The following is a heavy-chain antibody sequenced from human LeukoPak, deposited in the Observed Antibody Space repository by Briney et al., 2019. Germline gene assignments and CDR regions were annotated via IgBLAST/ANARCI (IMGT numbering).Heavy chain of an antibody. CDR1: GFTFSSYA. CDR2: ISDSGGST. D-gene: IGHD3-3*01. J-gene: IGHJ6*02. V-gene: IGHV3-23*01. Sequence: GGSLRLSCAASGFTFSSYAMSWVRQAPGKGLEWVSVISDSGGSTYYADSVKGRFTISRDNSKNTLYLQMNSLRAEDTAVYYCARDPGLEWLPDRYGMDVWGQGTTVTVSS. CDR3: ARDPGLEWLPDRYGMDV.